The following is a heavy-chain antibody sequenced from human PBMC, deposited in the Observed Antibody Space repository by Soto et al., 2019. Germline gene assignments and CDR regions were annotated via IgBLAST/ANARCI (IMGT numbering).Heavy chain of an antibody. Sequence: SETLSLTCTVSGGSISSSSYYWGGIRQPPGKGLEWIGSIYYSGSTYYNPSLKSRVTISVDTSKNQFSLKLSSVTAADTAVYYCARQVGDYDILTGPRYYYYGMDVWGQGTTVT. D-gene: IGHD3-9*01. CDR1: GGSISSSSYY. CDR2: IYYSGST. J-gene: IGHJ6*02. CDR3: ARQVGDYDILTGPRYYYYGMDV. V-gene: IGHV4-39*01.